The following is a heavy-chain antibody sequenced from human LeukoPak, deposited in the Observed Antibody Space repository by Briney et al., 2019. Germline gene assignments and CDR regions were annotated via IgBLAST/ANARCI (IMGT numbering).Heavy chain of an antibody. CDR1: GFTFSSYW. CDR3: ARDVDTNY. CDR2: IKEDGSEK. J-gene: IGHJ4*02. V-gene: IGHV3-7*03. D-gene: IGHD2-15*01. Sequence: PGGSLRLSCAASGFTFSSYWMTWVRQAPGKGLEWVANIKEDGSEKYYVDSVKGRFTISRDNARNSGSLQMNSLRAEDTAVYYCARDVDTNYWGQGTLVTVSS.